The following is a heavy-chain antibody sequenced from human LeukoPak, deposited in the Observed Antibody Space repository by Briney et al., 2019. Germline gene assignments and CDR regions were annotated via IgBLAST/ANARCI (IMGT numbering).Heavy chain of an antibody. D-gene: IGHD1-14*01. CDR2: INHSGST. CDR1: GGSFSGYY. V-gene: IGHV4-34*01. CDR3: AREVDPDVPIGIEDTDAFDL. J-gene: IGHJ3*01. Sequence: PSETLSLTCAVYGGSFSGYYWSWIRQPPGKGLEWIGEINHSGSTNYNPSLKSRVTISVDTSKNQFSLKLSSVTAADTAVYYCAREVDPDVPIGIEDTDAFDLWGQGTLVTVSS.